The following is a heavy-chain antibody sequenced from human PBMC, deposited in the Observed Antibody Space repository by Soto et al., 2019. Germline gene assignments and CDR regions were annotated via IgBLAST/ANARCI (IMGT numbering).Heavy chain of an antibody. CDR3: ADAGYCSSTSCYATWNMDV. V-gene: IGHV1-69*02. D-gene: IGHD2-2*01. J-gene: IGHJ6*03. Sequence: QVQLVQSGAEVKKPRSSVKVSCKASGGTFSSYTISWVRQAPGQGLEWMGRIIPILGIANYAQKFQGRVTITADKSTSTAYMELSSLRSEDTAVYYCADAGYCSSTSCYATWNMDVWGKGTTVTVSS. CDR1: GGTFSSYT. CDR2: IIPILGIA.